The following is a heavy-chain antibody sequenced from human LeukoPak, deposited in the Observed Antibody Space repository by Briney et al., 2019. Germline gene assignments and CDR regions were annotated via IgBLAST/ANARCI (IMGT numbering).Heavy chain of an antibody. D-gene: IGHD4-17*01. CDR3: ARSAVTTQLDY. CDR2: INHSGST. J-gene: IGHJ4*02. V-gene: IGHV4-34*01. Sequence: SETLSLTCAVYGGSFSGYYWSWIRQPPGKGLEWIGEINHSGSTNYNPSLKSRVTISVDTSKNQFSLKLSSVTAADTAVHYCARSAVTTQLDYWGQGTLVTVSS. CDR1: GGSFSGYY.